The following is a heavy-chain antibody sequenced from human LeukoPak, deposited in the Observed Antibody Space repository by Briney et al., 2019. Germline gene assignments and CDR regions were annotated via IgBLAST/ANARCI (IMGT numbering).Heavy chain of an antibody. Sequence: SETLSLTCTVSAGSISSYYWSWIRQPPGKGLEWIGYIYYSGSTNYHPSLKSRVTISVDTSKTQYSLKLSSVTAADTAVYYCARVGYYYDSSGLGYWGQGTLVTASS. CDR2: IYYSGST. CDR3: ARVGYYYDSSGLGY. V-gene: IGHV4-59*01. D-gene: IGHD3-22*01. CDR1: AGSISSYY. J-gene: IGHJ4*02.